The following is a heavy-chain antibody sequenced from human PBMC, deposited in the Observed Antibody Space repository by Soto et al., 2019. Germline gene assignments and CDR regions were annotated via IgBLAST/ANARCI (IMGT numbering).Heavy chain of an antibody. CDR1: GYIFTGYY. CDR2: FNPNSGGT. Sequence: QVQLVQSGAEVKKPGASVKVSCKASGYIFTGYYMHSLRQAPGQGLEWMGWFNPNSGGTKYAQKFQGRVTMTNDTSINTAYMELSGLISDDTAVYYCARGDFDSSANYYAGWFDPWGQGTLVTVSS. D-gene: IGHD3-22*01. J-gene: IGHJ5*02. V-gene: IGHV1-2*02. CDR3: ARGDFDSSANYYAGWFDP.